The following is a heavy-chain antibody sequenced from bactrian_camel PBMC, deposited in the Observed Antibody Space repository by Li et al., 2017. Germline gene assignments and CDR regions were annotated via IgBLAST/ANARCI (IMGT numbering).Heavy chain of an antibody. CDR1: GYIFNSHC. CDR3: AADAVNLQMARWYTY. Sequence: QLVESGGASVQAGGSLRLSCAASGYIFNSHCMAWFRQLPGKEREGVAAIDIRGAPTYTYAVSGRFSISRDNAENTLYLQMNDLKIEDTAEYHCAADAVNLQMARWYTYWGQGTQVTVS. J-gene: IGHJ4*01. CDR2: IDIRGAP. D-gene: IGHD2*01. V-gene: IGHV3S67*01.